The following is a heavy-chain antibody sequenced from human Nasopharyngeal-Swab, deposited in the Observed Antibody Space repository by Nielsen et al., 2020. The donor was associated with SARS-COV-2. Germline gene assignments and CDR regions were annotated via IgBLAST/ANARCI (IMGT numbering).Heavy chain of an antibody. CDR2: ITGNGGST. J-gene: IGHJ4*02. Sequence: GGSLRLSCAASGFTFSSYAMSWVRQAPGKGLEWVSAITGNGGSTYYADPVKGRFTISRDNSKNTLYLQMNSLRAEDTAVYYCAKELSSSWWYWGQGTLVTVSS. V-gene: IGHV3-23*01. D-gene: IGHD6-13*01. CDR1: GFTFSSYA. CDR3: AKELSSSWWY.